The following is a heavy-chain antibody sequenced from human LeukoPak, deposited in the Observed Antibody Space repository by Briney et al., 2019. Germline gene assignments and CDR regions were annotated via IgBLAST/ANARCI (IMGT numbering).Heavy chain of an antibody. D-gene: IGHD2-15*01. CDR3: ARGRLYCSGGSCYYMDV. J-gene: IGHJ6*03. V-gene: IGHV1-8*01. CDR2: MNPNSGNT. CDR1: GYTSTSYD. Sequence: ASVKVSCKASGYTSTSYDINWVRQATGQGLEWMGWMNPNSGNTGYAQKFQGRVTMTRNTSISTAYMELSSLRFEDTAVYYCARGRLYCSGGSCYYMDVWGKGTTVTVSS.